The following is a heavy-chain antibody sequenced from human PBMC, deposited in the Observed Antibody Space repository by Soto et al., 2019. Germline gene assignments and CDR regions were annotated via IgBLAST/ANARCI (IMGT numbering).Heavy chain of an antibody. CDR2: ISSSSSTI. CDR3: ARSVTTVTTYPMPHY. Sequence: PGGSLRLSCAASGFTFSSYSMNWVRQAPGKGLEWVSYISSSSSTIYYADSVKGRFTISRDNAKNSLYLQMNSLRAEDTAVYYFARSVTTVTTYPMPHYWGQGTLVTVSS. CDR1: GFTFSSYS. D-gene: IGHD4-4*01. J-gene: IGHJ4*02. V-gene: IGHV3-48*01.